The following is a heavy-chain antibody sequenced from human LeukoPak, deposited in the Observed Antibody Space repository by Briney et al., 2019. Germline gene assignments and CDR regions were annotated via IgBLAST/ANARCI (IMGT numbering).Heavy chain of an antibody. V-gene: IGHV4-34*01. D-gene: IGHD3-10*01. Sequence: PSETLSLTCAVYGGSFSGYYWSCIRQPPGKGLEWIGEINHSGSTNYNPSLKSRVTISVDTSKNQFSLKLSSVTAADTAVYYCARNRAFNYYGSGSYSYYFDYWGQGTLVTVSS. CDR2: INHSGST. CDR1: GGSFSGYY. J-gene: IGHJ4*02. CDR3: ARNRAFNYYGSGSYSYYFDY.